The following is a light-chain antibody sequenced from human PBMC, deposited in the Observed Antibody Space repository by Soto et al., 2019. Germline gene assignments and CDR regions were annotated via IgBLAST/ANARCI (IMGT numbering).Light chain of an antibody. Sequence: QLVLTQPPSASGTPGQRVTISCSGSSSNIGSNYVYWYQQLPGRAPKLLISRNNQRPSGVPDRFSGSKSGTSASLAISGRRSEDEADYYCAAWDDSLSGQVFGGGTKLTVL. CDR1: SSNIGSNY. V-gene: IGLV1-47*01. CDR3: AAWDDSLSGQV. CDR2: RNN. J-gene: IGLJ2*01.